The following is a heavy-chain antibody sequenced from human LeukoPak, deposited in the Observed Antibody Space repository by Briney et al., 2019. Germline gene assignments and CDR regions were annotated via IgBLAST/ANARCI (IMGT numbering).Heavy chain of an antibody. J-gene: IGHJ4*02. CDR2: IYYSGST. D-gene: IGHD3-22*01. V-gene: IGHV4-31*03. CDR1: GGSISSGGYY. CDR3: ARVGYYYDSSGYYYDTRGAGLDY. Sequence: PSETLSLTCTVSGGSISSGGYYWSWIRQHPGKGLEWIGYIYYSGSTYYNPSLKSRVTISVDTSKNQFSLKLSSVTAADTAVYYCARVGYYYDSSGYYYDTRGAGLDYWGQGTLVTVSS.